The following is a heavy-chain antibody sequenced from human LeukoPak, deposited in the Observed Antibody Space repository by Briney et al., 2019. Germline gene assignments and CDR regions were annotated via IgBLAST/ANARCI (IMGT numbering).Heavy chain of an antibody. CDR2: IKQDGSEK. CDR1: AFTFSTHS. Sequence: GGSLRLSCAASAFTFSTHSMNWLGQAPGKGLEWVANIKQDGSEKNYVDSVKGRFTISRDNAKNSVYLQMNSLRVQDPAVYSCVKAEYGGHHWGQGTLVTVSS. V-gene: IGHV3-7*04. CDR3: VKAEYGGHH. D-gene: IGHD6-6*01. J-gene: IGHJ4*02.